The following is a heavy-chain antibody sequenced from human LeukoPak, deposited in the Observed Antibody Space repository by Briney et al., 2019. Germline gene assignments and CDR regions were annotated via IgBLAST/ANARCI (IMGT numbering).Heavy chain of an antibody. J-gene: IGHJ3*02. CDR2: IYHSGST. D-gene: IGHD3-10*01. CDR3: ARDGLLWFGENSNAFDI. Sequence: SETLSLTCTVSGYSISSGYYWGWIRQPPGKGLEWIGSIYHSGSTYYNPSLKSRVTISVDTSKNQFSLKLSSVTAADTAVYYCARDGLLWFGENSNAFDIWGQGTMVTVSS. CDR1: GYSISSGYY. V-gene: IGHV4-38-2*02.